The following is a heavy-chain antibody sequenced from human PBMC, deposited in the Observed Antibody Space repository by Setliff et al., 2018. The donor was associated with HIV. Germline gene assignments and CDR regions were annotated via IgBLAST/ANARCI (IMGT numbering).Heavy chain of an antibody. D-gene: IGHD3-10*01. Sequence: SGPTLVNPTQTLTLTCTFSGFSLSTTGLRVTWIRQPPGKALEWLARIDWEDDKFYSTSLKTRLTISKDTSKNQVFLTMTNMDPVDTATYYCARTYGSASKLDYWGPGTLVTAPQ. CDR1: GFSLSTTGLR. CDR3: ARTYGSASKLDY. J-gene: IGHJ4*02. CDR2: IDWEDDK. V-gene: IGHV2-70*04.